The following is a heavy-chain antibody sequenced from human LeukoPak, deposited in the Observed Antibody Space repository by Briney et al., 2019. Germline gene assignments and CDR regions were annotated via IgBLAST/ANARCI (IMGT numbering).Heavy chain of an antibody. CDR3: AKTTRIVGASLVDY. Sequence: GGSLRLPCAASGFYFDYYAMSWVRQPPGQGLEWVSTISGSGLSTFYADAVKGRFTISRDNSQNTLFLQMNSLRADDTAVYHCAKTTRIVGASLVDYWGQGIQVTVSS. D-gene: IGHD1-26*01. J-gene: IGHJ4*02. CDR2: ISGSGLST. CDR1: GFYFDYYA. V-gene: IGHV3-23*01.